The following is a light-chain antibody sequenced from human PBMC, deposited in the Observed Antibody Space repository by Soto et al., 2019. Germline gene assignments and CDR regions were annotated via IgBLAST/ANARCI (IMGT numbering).Light chain of an antibody. V-gene: IGKV4-1*01. CDR3: QQYYSTLYT. Sequence: DILMTQSPDSLAVSLGERATINCKSSQSVLYSSNNKNYLAWYQQKPGQPPKLLIYWASTRESGVPDRFSGSGSGTDFTLTISSLHDEDVAVYYCQQYYSTLYTFGQGTKLEIK. CDR2: WAS. CDR1: QSVLYSSNNKNY. J-gene: IGKJ2*01.